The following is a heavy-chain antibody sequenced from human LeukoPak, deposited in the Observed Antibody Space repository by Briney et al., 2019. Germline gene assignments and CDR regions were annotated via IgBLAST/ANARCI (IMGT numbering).Heavy chain of an antibody. CDR3: ARGRRDYYDSSDFDY. Sequence: ASVKVSCKASGYTFTSYDINWVRQATGLGLEWMGWMNPNSGNTGYAQKFQGRVTMTRNTSISTAYMELSSLRSEDTAVYYCARGRRDYYDSSDFDYWGQGTLVTVSS. V-gene: IGHV1-8*01. D-gene: IGHD3-22*01. CDR1: GYTFTSYD. CDR2: MNPNSGNT. J-gene: IGHJ4*02.